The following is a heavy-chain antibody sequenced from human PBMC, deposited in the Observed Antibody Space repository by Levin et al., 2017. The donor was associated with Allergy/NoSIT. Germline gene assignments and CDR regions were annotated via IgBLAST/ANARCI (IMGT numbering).Heavy chain of an antibody. D-gene: IGHD3-10*01. V-gene: IGHV3-30*18. J-gene: IGHJ3*01. CDR3: AKERSPTIVRGVKGGGFDV. CDR2: ISYDENHK. Sequence: PGGSLRLSCAASGFTFSHYGMHWVRQAPGKGLEWVAVISYDENHKFYVDSVKGRFTISRDNSKNTLYLQMNSLRAEDTAVYYCAKERSPTIVRGVKGGGFDVWGQGTMVTVSS. CDR1: GFTFSHYG.